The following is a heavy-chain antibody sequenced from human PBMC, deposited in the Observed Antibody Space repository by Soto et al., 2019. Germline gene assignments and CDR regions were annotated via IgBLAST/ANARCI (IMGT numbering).Heavy chain of an antibody. D-gene: IGHD6-19*01. CDR3: ARDHSSGAYYYYYCMDV. CDR2: ISYDGSNK. CDR1: GFTFSSYA. V-gene: IGHV3-30-3*01. Sequence: QVQLVESGGGVVQPGRSLRLSCAASGFTFSSYAMHWVRQAPGKGLEWVAVISYDGSNKYYADSVKGRFTISRDNSKNTLYLQMNSLRAEDTAVYYCARDHSSGAYYYYYCMDVWGQGTTVTVSS. J-gene: IGHJ6*02.